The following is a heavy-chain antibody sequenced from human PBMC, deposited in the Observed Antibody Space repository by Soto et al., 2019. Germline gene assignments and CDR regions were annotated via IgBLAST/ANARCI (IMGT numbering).Heavy chain of an antibody. CDR2: INHSENT. CDR3: ARDHPFGANWAFDY. D-gene: IGHD3-3*01. CDR1: GGSFSGYY. V-gene: IGHV4-34*01. Sequence: SETLSLTCAVYGGSFSGYYWSWIRQPPGKGLEWIGYINHSENTYYNPSLKSRVTISGDTSKNQFSLNLFSVTAADTALYYCARDHPFGANWAFDYWGQGALVTVSS. J-gene: IGHJ4*02.